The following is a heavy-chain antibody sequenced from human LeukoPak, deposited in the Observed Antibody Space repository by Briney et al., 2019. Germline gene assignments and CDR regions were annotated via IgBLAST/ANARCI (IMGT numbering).Heavy chain of an antibody. CDR1: GFTFSSYD. Sequence: GGSLRLSCAASGFTFSSYDMHWVRQAPGKGLEWVALIWYDGSNKNYADSVKGRFTISRDNSKNTLYLQMNSLRADDTAVYYCAVDTTGDYWGQGTLVTVSS. J-gene: IGHJ4*02. D-gene: IGHD4-17*01. V-gene: IGHV3-33*01. CDR2: IWYDGSNK. CDR3: AVDTTGDY.